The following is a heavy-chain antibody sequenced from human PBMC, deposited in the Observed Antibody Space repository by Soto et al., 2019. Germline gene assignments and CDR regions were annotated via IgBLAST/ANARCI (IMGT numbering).Heavy chain of an antibody. CDR3: ARESVSGTYRFDS. CDR2: IHDTGRT. J-gene: IGHJ4*02. Sequence: LSLTCTVSGDSLSTYYWSWIRQPAGERLEWIGRIHDTGRTNYNPSLKSRVTMSVDTSKNQFSLRVNSVTAADTAVYYCARESVSGTYRFDSWGQGTLVTVSS. V-gene: IGHV4-4*07. CDR1: GDSLSTYY. D-gene: IGHD3-16*02.